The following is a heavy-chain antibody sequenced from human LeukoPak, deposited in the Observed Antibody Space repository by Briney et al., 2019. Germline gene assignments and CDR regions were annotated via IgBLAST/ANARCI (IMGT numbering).Heavy chain of an antibody. D-gene: IGHD2-21*02. CDR2: ISGGGDNT. J-gene: IGHJ4*02. CDR1: GFNFANHA. Sequence: GGSLRLSCAASGFNFANHAMSWVRQTPGKGLEWVSAISGGGDNTCYADSVTGRFTISRDNSKDTLFLQMHSLRPGDTAVYYCVREDTPATANYWGQGTLVTISS. V-gene: IGHV3-23*01. CDR3: VREDTPATANY.